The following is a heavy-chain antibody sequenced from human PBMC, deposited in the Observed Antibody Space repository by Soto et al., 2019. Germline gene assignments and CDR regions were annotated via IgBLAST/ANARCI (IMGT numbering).Heavy chain of an antibody. V-gene: IGHV1-69*12. J-gene: IGHJ4*02. CDR1: GGTFSSYA. CDR2: IIPIFGTA. Sequence: QVQLVQSGAEVKKPGSSVKVSCKASGGTFSSYAISWVRQAPGQGLEWMGGIIPIFGTANYAQKFQGRVTITADESTSTAYMELSSLRSEDTAVYYRARVGCSGGSCYWGLDYWGQGTLVTVSS. D-gene: IGHD2-15*01. CDR3: ARVGCSGGSCYWGLDY.